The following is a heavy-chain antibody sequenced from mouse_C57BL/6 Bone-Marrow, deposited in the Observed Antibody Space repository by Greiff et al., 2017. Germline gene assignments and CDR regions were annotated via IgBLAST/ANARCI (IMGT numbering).Heavy chain of an antibody. CDR1: GYTFTDYE. CDR2: IDPDTGGT. J-gene: IGHJ2*01. V-gene: IGHV1-15*01. Sequence: VQLQQPGAELVRPGASVTLSCKASGYTFTDYEMHWVKQTPVHGLEWIGAIDPDTGGTAYNQKFKGKAILTVDKSSSTAYMELRSLTSEDSAVDYCTRSRGYDYDFDYWGQGTTLTVSS. CDR3: TRSRGYDYDFDY. D-gene: IGHD2-4*01.